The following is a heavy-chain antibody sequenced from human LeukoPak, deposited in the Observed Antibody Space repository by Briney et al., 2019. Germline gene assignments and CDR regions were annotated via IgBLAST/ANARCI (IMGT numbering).Heavy chain of an antibody. Sequence: GGSLRTSCVDSGFTFSCYSMYWVRQAPGKGVEWVSFINSSSSYIYYADSVKGRFTISRDNAKNSLYLQMNSLRAEDTAVYYCARGGRDYYDSSGYYNYFDYWGQGTLVTVSS. CDR1: GFTFSCYS. J-gene: IGHJ4*02. D-gene: IGHD3-22*01. CDR2: INSSSSYI. V-gene: IGHV3-21*01. CDR3: ARGGRDYYDSSGYYNYFDY.